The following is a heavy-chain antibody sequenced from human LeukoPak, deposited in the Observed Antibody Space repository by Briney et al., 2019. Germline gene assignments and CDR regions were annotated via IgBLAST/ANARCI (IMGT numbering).Heavy chain of an antibody. Sequence: GGSLRLSCAASGFTFSSYAMHWVRQAPGKGLEWVAVISYDGSNKYYADSVKGRFTISRDNSKNTLYLQMNSLRAEDTAVYYCAKDRGDYGDHDYFDYWGQGTLVTVSS. D-gene: IGHD4-17*01. CDR2: ISYDGSNK. CDR1: GFTFSSYA. CDR3: AKDRGDYGDHDYFDY. V-gene: IGHV3-30*04. J-gene: IGHJ4*02.